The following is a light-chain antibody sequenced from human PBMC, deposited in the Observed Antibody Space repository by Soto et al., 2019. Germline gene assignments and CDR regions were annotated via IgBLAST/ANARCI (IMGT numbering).Light chain of an antibody. CDR3: QQYGSSLT. Sequence: EIVLTQSPGTLSLSPGEGATLSCRASQSVSSNSLAWYQQKPGQAPRLLIYGASSRATGIPDRFSGSGSGTDFTLTISRLEPEDFAVYHCQQYGSSLTCGGGTKVQLK. V-gene: IGKV3-20*01. CDR2: GAS. J-gene: IGKJ4*02. CDR1: QSVSSNS.